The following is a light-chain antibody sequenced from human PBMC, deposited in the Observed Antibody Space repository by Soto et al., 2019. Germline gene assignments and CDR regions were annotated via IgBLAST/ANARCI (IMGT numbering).Light chain of an antibody. V-gene: IGLV1-44*01. CDR2: IND. CDR1: SSNIGDNP. CDR3: AAWDDSLNAP. J-gene: IGLJ1*01. Sequence: QSVLTQPPSASGTPGPRVTISWSGSSSNIGDNPVNWYQQLPGAAHKLLIYINDQRPSGVPDRFSGSKSGTSASLAISGLQPEEQAVYYCAAWDDSLNAPFGTGTKVTV.